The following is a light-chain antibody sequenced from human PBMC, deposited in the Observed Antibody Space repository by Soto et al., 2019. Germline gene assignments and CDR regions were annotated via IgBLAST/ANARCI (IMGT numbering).Light chain of an antibody. CDR2: SAS. V-gene: IGKV1-9*01. J-gene: IGKJ2*01. Sequence: DIQLTQSPSFLSASVGDRVTITCRASPGISSYLAWYQQKPGKVPELLIFSASTLVSGVPSRFSGSGSGTYFTLTISSLQSEDFATYYCQQYYTFPLYTFGQGTKLEI. CDR1: PGISSY. CDR3: QQYYTFPLYT.